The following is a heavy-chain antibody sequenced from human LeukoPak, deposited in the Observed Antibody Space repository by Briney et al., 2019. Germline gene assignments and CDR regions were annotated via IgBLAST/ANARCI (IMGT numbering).Heavy chain of an antibody. V-gene: IGHV4-39*01. CDR2: IDYSGST. CDR3: ARRQYGDHYYFDH. D-gene: IGHD2-21*02. Sequence: SETLSLTCSVSGGSISSNNYYWGWIRQPPGKGLEWIANIDYSGSTYYNPSLKGRVTISVDTSKNQFSLKVSSVTAADTAVYYCARRQYGDHYYFDHWGQGTLVTVSS. CDR1: GGSISSNNYY. J-gene: IGHJ4*02.